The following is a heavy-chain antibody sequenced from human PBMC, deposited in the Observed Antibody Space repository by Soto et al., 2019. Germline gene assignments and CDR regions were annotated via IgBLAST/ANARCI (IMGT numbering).Heavy chain of an antibody. D-gene: IGHD2-2*01. J-gene: IGHJ5*02. CDR3: ARHPIVVVPAAIGPGFDP. CDR2: IDPSDSYT. V-gene: IGHV5-10-1*01. CDR1: GYSFTSYW. Sequence: GESLKISCKGSGYSFTSYWISWVRQMPGKGLEWMGRIDPSDSYTNYSPSFQGHVTISADKSISTAYLRWSSLKASDTAMYYCARHPIVVVPAAIGPGFDPWGQGTLVTVSS.